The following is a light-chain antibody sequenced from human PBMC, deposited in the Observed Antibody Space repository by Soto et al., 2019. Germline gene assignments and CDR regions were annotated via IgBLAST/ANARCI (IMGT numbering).Light chain of an antibody. V-gene: IGLV2-23*03. Sequence: QSALTQPASVSGSPGQSITMSCTGTSSDVGSYNLVSWYQQHPGKAPKLMIYEGSKRPSGVSNRFSGSKSGNTASLTISGLQAEDEADYYCCSYAGSSTFKVVFGGGTKVTVL. CDR1: SSDVGSYNL. CDR2: EGS. CDR3: CSYAGSSTFKVV. J-gene: IGLJ2*01.